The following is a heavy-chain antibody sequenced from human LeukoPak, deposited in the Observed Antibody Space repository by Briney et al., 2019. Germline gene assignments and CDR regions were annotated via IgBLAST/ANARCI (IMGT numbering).Heavy chain of an antibody. J-gene: IGHJ3*02. CDR3: GRGGWDSTSCQWGDFQI. Sequence: SETLSLLCAVYGGSFSGYYWSWIRQPPGKGLEWIGEINHSGSTNQNPSLTSRLTISQDTSKHHFSLEPSHVTAVETAVYYCGRGGWDSTSCQWGDFQIWGQGTMVTVSS. V-gene: IGHV4-34*01. D-gene: IGHD2-2*01. CDR1: GGSFSGYY. CDR2: INHSGST.